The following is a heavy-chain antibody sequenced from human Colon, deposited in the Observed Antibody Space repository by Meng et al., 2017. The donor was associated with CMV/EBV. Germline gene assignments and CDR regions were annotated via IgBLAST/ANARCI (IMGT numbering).Heavy chain of an antibody. V-gene: IGHV3-53*01. Sequence: GESLKISCAASGFTFRNYGVHWVRQATGKGLEWVSVLYIGGSTYYAESVKGRFTISRDDSKNTLYLQMNSLRADDTAMYYCARVMGPTGGFDYWGQGTLVTVSS. CDR1: GFTFRNYG. J-gene: IGHJ4*02. D-gene: IGHD1-26*01. CDR2: LYIGGST. CDR3: ARVMGPTGGFDY.